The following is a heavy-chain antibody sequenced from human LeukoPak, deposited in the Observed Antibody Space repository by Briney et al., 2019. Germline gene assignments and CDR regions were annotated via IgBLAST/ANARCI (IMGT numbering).Heavy chain of an antibody. CDR1: GFTFSSYS. V-gene: IGHV3-23*01. CDR3: AKGSPGLKSDY. D-gene: IGHD3-10*01. CDR2: ISGSGGST. J-gene: IGHJ4*02. Sequence: GGSLRLSCAASGFTFSSYSMNWVRQAPGKGLEWVSAISGSGGSTYYADSVKGRFTIFRDNSKHTLYLQMNSLRAEDTAVYYCAKGSPGLKSDYWGQGTLVTVSS.